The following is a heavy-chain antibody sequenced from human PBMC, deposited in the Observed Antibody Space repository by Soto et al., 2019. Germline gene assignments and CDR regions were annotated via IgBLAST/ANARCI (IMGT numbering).Heavy chain of an antibody. Sequence: GGSLRLSCAASGFTFSSYAMSWVRQAPGKGLEWVSAISGSGGSTYYADSVKGRFTISRDNSKNTLYLQMNSLRAEDTAVYYCATNIARSGWYSEYFQHCGQGTLVTVSS. CDR3: ATNIARSGWYSEYFQH. D-gene: IGHD6-13*01. V-gene: IGHV3-23*01. CDR1: GFTFSSYA. CDR2: ISGSGGST. J-gene: IGHJ1*01.